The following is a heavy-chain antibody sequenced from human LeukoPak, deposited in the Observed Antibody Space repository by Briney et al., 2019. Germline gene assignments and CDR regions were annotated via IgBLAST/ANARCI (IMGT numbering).Heavy chain of an antibody. CDR3: AGHFDFDTSGYFGY. D-gene: IGHD3-22*01. CDR2: HYHAGNP. Sequence: SETLSLTCAVSGYSVVSAYYWGWIRQFPDKPLEWIGTHYHAGNPYYPPSLRSRVTISLNTSENPFSLRISIVTAADTAVYYCAGHFDFDTSGYFGYWGQGTLVTVSS. J-gene: IGHJ4*02. V-gene: IGHV4-38-2*01. CDR1: GYSVVSAYY.